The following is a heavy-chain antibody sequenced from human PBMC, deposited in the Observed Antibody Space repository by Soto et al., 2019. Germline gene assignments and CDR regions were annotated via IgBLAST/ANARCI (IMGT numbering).Heavy chain of an antibody. V-gene: IGHV4-34*01. Sequence: QVQLQQWGAGLLKPSETLSLTCAVYGGSFSGYYWTWIRQSPEKGLEWIGEVNHSGTTYYNPSLKTRCTISVHTPKNQFSLKMSSVTAADTAVYYCARGIGYCSSINCYSSRRLRFDSWGQGTLVTVSS. CDR2: VNHSGTT. CDR3: ARGIGYCSSINCYSSRRLRFDS. D-gene: IGHD2-2*01. CDR1: GGSFSGYY. J-gene: IGHJ4*02.